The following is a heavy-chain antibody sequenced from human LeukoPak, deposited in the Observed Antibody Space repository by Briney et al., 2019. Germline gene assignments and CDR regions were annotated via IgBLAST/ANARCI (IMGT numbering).Heavy chain of an antibody. J-gene: IGHJ4*02. D-gene: IGHD3-10*01. CDR2: INHSGST. V-gene: IGHV4-34*01. Sequence: SETLSLTCAVSGGSFSGYYWSWIRQPPGKGLEWIGEINHSGSTNYNPSLKSRVTIPVDTSKNQFSLKLSSVTAADTAVYYCARGPTVGLLWFGGYVDYWGQGTLVTVSS. CDR1: GGSFSGYY. CDR3: ARGPTVGLLWFGGYVDY.